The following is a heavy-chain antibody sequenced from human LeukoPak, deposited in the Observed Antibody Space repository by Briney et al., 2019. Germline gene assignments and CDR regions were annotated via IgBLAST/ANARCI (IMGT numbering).Heavy chain of an antibody. CDR1: GFTFSSYG. V-gene: IGHV3-23*01. D-gene: IGHD4-23*01. CDR3: AKRSDYGSNGNYFDS. Sequence: GGSLRLSCAASGFTFSSYGMSWVRQAPGEGLEWVSAISGRDTNTYYADSVQGRFTISRDNSKNTLYLQMNSLRAEDTAVYYCAKRSDYGSNGNYFDSWGQGTPVTVSS. CDR2: ISGRDTNT. J-gene: IGHJ4*02.